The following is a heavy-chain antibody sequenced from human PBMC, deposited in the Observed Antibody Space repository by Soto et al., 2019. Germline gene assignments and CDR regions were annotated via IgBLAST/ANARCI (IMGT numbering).Heavy chain of an antibody. J-gene: IGHJ6*02. CDR2: ISSSGSTI. Sequence: PGGSLRLSCAASGFTFSSYEMNWVRQAPGKGLEWVSYISSSGSTIYYADSVKGRFTISRDNAKNSLYLQMNSLRAEDTAVYYCARAPLGSGSYYGMVDYGMDVWGQGTTVTVSS. CDR3: ARAPLGSGSYYGMVDYGMDV. D-gene: IGHD3-10*01. CDR1: GFTFSSYE. V-gene: IGHV3-48*03.